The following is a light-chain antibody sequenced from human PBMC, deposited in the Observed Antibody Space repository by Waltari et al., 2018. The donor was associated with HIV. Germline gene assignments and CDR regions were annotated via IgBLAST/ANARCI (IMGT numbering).Light chain of an antibody. V-gene: IGLV2-11*01. CDR2: DVS. Sequence: QSSLTQPRSVSGSPGPSVTISCSGTSSAVGSYNYVSCYQQHPGKAPKVMIYDVSKRPSGVPDRFSGSKSGKTASLTISGLQAEDEADYYCCTYAGMYTWVFGGGTKLTVL. CDR1: SSAVGSYNY. CDR3: CTYAGMYTWV. J-gene: IGLJ3*02.